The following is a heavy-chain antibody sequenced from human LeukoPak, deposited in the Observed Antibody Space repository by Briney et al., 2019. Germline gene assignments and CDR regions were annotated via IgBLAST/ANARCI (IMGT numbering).Heavy chain of an antibody. CDR1: GFTFSSYE. CDR2: ISSSGSTI. D-gene: IGHD1-1*01. J-gene: IGHJ4*02. Sequence: GGSLRLSCAASGFTFSSYEMNWVRQAPGKGLEWVSYISSSGSTIYYADSVKGRFTISRDNAKNSLYLQMNSLRAEDTAVYYCARGWKNYRLEPFDYWGQGTLVTVSS. V-gene: IGHV3-48*03. CDR3: ARGWKNYRLEPFDY.